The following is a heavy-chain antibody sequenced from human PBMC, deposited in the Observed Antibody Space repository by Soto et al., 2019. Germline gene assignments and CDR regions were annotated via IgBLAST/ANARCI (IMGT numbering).Heavy chain of an antibody. CDR2: ISWNSGSI. Sequence: GGSLRLSCAASGFTFDDYAMHWVRQAPGKGLEWVSGISWNSGSIGYADSVKGRFTISRDNAKNSLYLQMNSLRAEDTALYYCAKDAFSPMYWVESSTYYGMDVWGQGTTVTVSS. D-gene: IGHD1-1*01. V-gene: IGHV3-9*01. J-gene: IGHJ6*02. CDR1: GFTFDDYA. CDR3: AKDAFSPMYWVESSTYYGMDV.